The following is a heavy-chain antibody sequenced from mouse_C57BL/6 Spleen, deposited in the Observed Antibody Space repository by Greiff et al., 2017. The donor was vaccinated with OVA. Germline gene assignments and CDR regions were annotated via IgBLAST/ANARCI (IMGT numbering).Heavy chain of an antibody. CDR2: IDPSDSYT. J-gene: IGHJ3*01. V-gene: IGHV1-59*01. CDR3: ARRGGTARATGFAW. Sequence: QVQLQQPGAELVRPGTSVKLSCKASGYTFTSYWMHWVKQRPGQGLEWIGVIDPSDSYTNYNQKFKGKATLTVDTSSSTAYMQLSSLTSEDSAVYYCARRGGTARATGFAWRGQAAMVTVSA. D-gene: IGHD3-2*01. CDR1: GYTFTSYW.